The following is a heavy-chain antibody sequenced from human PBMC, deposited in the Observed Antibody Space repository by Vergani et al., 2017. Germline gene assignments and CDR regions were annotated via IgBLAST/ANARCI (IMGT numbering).Heavy chain of an antibody. D-gene: IGHD6-19*01. CDR2: IYHSGST. V-gene: IGHV4-4*03. CDR1: GGSISSSNW. Sequence: QVQLQESGPGLVKPPGTLSLTCAVSGGSISSSNWWTWVRQPPGKGLECLGQIYHSGSTNYNPSLKSRVTISVDKSKNQFSLKLSSVTAADTAVYYCASLTYSSAGQDEAFDIWGQGTMVTVSS. CDR3: ASLTYSSAGQDEAFDI. J-gene: IGHJ3*02.